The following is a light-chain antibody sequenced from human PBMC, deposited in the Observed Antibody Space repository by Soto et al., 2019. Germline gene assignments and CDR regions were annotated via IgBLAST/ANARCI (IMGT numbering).Light chain of an antibody. CDR2: LAS. Sequence: EIVMTQSPLSLPVTPGEPASISCRSSQSLLHSNGYNYLDWYLQKPGQSPHLLIYLASSRASGVPDRFSASGSGTDFTLKISRVEAEDVGIYYCMQALQTPKTFGQGTKVEIK. CDR3: MQALQTPKT. CDR1: QSLLHSNGYNY. J-gene: IGKJ1*01. V-gene: IGKV2-28*01.